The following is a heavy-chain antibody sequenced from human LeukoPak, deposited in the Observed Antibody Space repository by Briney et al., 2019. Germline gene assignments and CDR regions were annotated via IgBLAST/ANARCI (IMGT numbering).Heavy chain of an antibody. CDR2: ISWDGGST. Sequence: GESLRLSCAASGFTFDDYTMHWARQAPGKGLEWVSLISWDGGSTYYADSVKGRFTISRDNSKNSLYLQMNSLRTEDTALYYCAKEASPYGSGSYYNRGAFDIWGQGTMVTVSS. CDR3: AKEASPYGSGSYYNRGAFDI. CDR1: GFTFDDYT. V-gene: IGHV3-43*01. D-gene: IGHD3-10*01. J-gene: IGHJ3*02.